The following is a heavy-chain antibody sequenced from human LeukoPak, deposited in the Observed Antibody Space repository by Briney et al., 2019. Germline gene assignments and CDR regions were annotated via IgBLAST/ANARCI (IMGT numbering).Heavy chain of an antibody. J-gene: IGHJ3*02. V-gene: IGHV6-1*01. D-gene: IGHD6-13*01. CDR1: GDSVSNNA. CDR2: TYYDSKWYN. CDR3: ARGWARDGFNI. Sequence: PSQTLSLTCVISGDSVSNNAWSWVRQTPSGGLECLGRTYYDSKWYNHYAESVKSRISINPDTSKNQFSLQLNSVTPEDTAVYYCARGWARDGFNIWSQGTMVTVSS.